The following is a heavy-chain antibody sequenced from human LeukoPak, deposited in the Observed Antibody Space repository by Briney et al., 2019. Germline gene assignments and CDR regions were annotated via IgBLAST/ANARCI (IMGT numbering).Heavy chain of an antibody. Sequence: SETLSLTCAVYGGSFSGYYWSWIRQPPGKGLEWIGEINHSGSTNYNPSLKSRVTISVDTSKNQFSLKLSSVTAADTAVYYCARGGRPPSGEWLVPPFDYWGQGTLVTASS. J-gene: IGHJ4*02. D-gene: IGHD6-19*01. V-gene: IGHV4-34*01. CDR1: GGSFSGYY. CDR2: INHSGST. CDR3: ARGGRPPSGEWLVPPFDY.